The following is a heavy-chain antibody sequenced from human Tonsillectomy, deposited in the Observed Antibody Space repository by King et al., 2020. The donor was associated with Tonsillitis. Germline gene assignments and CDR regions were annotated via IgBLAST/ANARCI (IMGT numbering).Heavy chain of an antibody. CDR3: ARDRDDFWSGGSYYYMDV. V-gene: IGHV4-61*02. Sequence: LPLQESGPGLVKPSQTLSLTCTVSGGSISSGSYYWSWIRQPAGKGLEWIGRIYTSGSTNYNPSLKSRVTMSVDTSKNQFSLKLSSVTAADTAVYYCARDRDDFWSGGSYYYMDVWGKGTTVTVSS. CDR2: IYTSGST. D-gene: IGHD3-3*01. J-gene: IGHJ6*03. CDR1: GGSISSGSYY.